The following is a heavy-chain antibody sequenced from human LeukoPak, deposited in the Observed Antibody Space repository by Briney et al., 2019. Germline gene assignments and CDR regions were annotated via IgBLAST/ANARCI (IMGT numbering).Heavy chain of an antibody. CDR2: VYYRGST. D-gene: IGHD3-10*01. J-gene: IGHJ4*02. Sequence: SETLSLTCTVSGGSINYYYWSWIRQPPGKGLEWIGYVYYRGSTNYNASLKSRVTISVDTSKNQFSLKLNSVTAADTAVYYCARGGFFLDYWGQGTLVTVSS. CDR1: GGSINYYY. CDR3: ARGGFFLDY. V-gene: IGHV4-59*01.